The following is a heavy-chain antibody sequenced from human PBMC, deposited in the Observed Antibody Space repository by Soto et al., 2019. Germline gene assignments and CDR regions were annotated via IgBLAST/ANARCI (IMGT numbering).Heavy chain of an antibody. V-gene: IGHV1-69*01. CDR2: IIPIFGTA. J-gene: IGHJ5*02. CDR1: GGTFSSYA. CDR3: ARGRIAVAGAPATDNWFDP. D-gene: IGHD6-19*01. Sequence: QVQLVQSGAEVKKPGSSVKVSCKASGGTFSSYAISWVRQAPGQGREWMGGIIPIFGTANYAQQFQGRVTITADESTSTAYMELSSLRSEDTAVYYCARGRIAVAGAPATDNWFDPWGQGTLVTVSS.